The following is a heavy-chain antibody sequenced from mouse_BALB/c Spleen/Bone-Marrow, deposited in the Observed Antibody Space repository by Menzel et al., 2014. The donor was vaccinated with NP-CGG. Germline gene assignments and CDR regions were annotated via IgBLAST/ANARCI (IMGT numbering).Heavy chain of an antibody. V-gene: IGHV1S137*01. Sequence: VKLQQSGPELVRPGASVKISCKASGYTFTDYSMHWVKQRHAKSLEWIGVISTYTGNTNYNQKFKGKATITVDKSSSTAYMKLARLEDEAFYFYSSSRGYYGNNGLFAYWGQGTLVTVSA. CDR1: GYTFTDYS. CDR2: ISTYTGNT. D-gene: IGHD2-1*01. CDR3: SRGYYGNNGLFAY. J-gene: IGHJ3*01.